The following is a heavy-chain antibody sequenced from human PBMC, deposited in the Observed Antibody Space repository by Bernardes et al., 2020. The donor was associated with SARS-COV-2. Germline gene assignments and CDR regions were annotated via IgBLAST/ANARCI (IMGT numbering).Heavy chain of an antibody. CDR2: IYYSGST. CDR3: ARDFCERTVCGHNNWLNWFAP. Sequence: SETLSLTCTVSGDSVSSGSYYWSWIRQAPGKGLEWIGYIYYSGSTNYSPSLKSRVTMSVDTSKNQFSLRLSSVTAADTAVYYCARDFCERTVCGHNNWLNWFAPWGQGTLVTVSS. V-gene: IGHV4-61*01. D-gene: IGHD1-1*01. CDR1: GDSVSSGSYY. J-gene: IGHJ5*02.